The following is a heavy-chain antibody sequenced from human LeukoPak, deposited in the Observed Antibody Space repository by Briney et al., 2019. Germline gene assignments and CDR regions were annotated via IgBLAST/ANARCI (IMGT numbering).Heavy chain of an antibody. CDR2: MNPNSGNT. V-gene: IGHV1-8*02. Sequence: ASVKVSCKASGYTFTGYYMHWVRQATGQGLEWMGWMNPNSGNTGYAQKFQGRVTMTRDTSISTAFMELSSLRSEDTAVYYCATWYFYDSSGYSVLDYWGQGTLVTVSS. CDR1: GYTFTGYY. J-gene: IGHJ4*02. CDR3: ATWYFYDSSGYSVLDY. D-gene: IGHD3-22*01.